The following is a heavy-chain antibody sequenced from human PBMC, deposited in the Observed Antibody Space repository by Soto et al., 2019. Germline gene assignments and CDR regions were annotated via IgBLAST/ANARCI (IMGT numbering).Heavy chain of an antibody. J-gene: IGHJ4*02. CDR3: ARDSIFDSTGYPIEY. Sequence: ASVKVSCKASGYTFTSYGISWVRQAPGQGLEWMGWISAYNGNTNYAQKLQGRVTMTTDTSTSTAYMELRSLRSDDTAVYYCARDSIFDSTGYPIEYWGQGTLVTVSS. CDR2: ISAYNGNT. V-gene: IGHV1-18*04. D-gene: IGHD3-22*01. CDR1: GYTFTSYG.